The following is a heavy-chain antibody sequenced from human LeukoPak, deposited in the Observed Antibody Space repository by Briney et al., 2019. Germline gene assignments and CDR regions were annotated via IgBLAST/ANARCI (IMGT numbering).Heavy chain of an antibody. Sequence: GSLRLSCAASGFSFSNYDMHWVRQAPGKGLEWVAFIRYDGSNKNYADSVKGRFTISRDNSKNTLYLQMNSLRAEDSAVYYCARDGNTMVRGALDYWGQGTLVTVSS. D-gene: IGHD3-10*01. CDR2: IRYDGSNK. J-gene: IGHJ4*02. V-gene: IGHV3-30*02. CDR1: GFSFSNYD. CDR3: ARDGNTMVRGALDY.